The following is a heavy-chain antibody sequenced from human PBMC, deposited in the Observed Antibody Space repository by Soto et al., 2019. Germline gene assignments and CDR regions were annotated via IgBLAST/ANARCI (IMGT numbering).Heavy chain of an antibody. Sequence: EVHVVESGGGLVQPGGSLRLSCAASGIIFSRYWTHWVRQAPGKGLVWVSRISPDGSRTSYADSVKGRFTISRDNAKNPLSLQVNSLRVDDTAVYYCAVHGDYDAFDIWGQGTMVTVSS. D-gene: IGHD4-17*01. J-gene: IGHJ3*02. CDR2: ISPDGSRT. CDR3: AVHGDYDAFDI. V-gene: IGHV3-74*01. CDR1: GIIFSRYW.